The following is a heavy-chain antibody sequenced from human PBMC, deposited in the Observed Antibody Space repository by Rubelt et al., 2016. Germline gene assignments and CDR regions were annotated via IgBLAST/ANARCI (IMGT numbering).Heavy chain of an antibody. V-gene: IGHV3-30*01. D-gene: IGHD4-11*01. J-gene: IGHJ6*02. CDR3: AKDRNSNVPVRFYYYGMDV. Sequence: VISYDGSNKYYADSVKGRFTISRDNSKNTLYLQMNSLRAEDTAVYYCAKDRNSNVPVRFYYYGMDVWGQGTTVTVSS. CDR2: ISYDGSNK.